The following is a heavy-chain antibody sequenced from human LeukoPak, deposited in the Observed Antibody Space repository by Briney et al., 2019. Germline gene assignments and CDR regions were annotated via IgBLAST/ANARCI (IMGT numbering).Heavy chain of an antibody. CDR2: IYHSGST. D-gene: IGHD6-6*01. CDR1: GGSISSGGYY. J-gene: IGHJ3*02. CDR3: ARDYSSSCAFDI. Sequence: PSETLSLTCTVSGGSISSGGYYWSWIRQPPGKGLEWIGYIYHSGSTYYNPSLKSRVTISVDRSKNQFSLKLSSVTAADTAVYYCARDYSSSCAFDIWGQGTMVTVSS. V-gene: IGHV4-30-2*01.